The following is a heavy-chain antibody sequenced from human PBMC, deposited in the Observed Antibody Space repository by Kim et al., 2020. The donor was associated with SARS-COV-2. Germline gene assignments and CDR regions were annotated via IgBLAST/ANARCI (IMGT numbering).Heavy chain of an antibody. D-gene: IGHD1-1*01. J-gene: IGHJ6*02. CDR3: ARGTGKYYYGMDV. V-gene: IGHV3-7*01. Sequence: YYGDSVKGRFTSSRDSAENSMYLQLHSLRAEDTAVYFCARGTGKYYYGMDVWGPGTTVTVSS.